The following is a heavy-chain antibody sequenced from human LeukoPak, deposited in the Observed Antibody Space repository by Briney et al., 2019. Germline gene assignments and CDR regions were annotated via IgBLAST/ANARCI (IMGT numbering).Heavy chain of an antibody. CDR3: AKESGKFDY. CDR2: ISGDGVST. CDR1: GLPIADFA. V-gene: IGHV3-43*02. J-gene: IGHJ4*02. Sequence: GGSLRLSCVASGLPIADFAMHWVRQAPGKGLEWVSLISGDGVSTFYADSVKGRFSISRDNSKNSLYLEMNSLRTEDATMYYCAKESGKFDYWGQGTLVAVSS.